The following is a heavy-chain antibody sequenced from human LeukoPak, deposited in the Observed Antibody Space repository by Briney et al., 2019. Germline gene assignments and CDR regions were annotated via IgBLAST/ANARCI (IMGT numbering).Heavy chain of an antibody. CDR1: GGSISSYY. V-gene: IGHV4-59*01. CDR2: IYYSGST. Sequence: PSETLSLTCTVSGGSISSYYWSWILQPPGKGLEWIGYIYYSGSTNYNPSLKSRVTISVDTSKNQFSLKLSSVTAADTAVYYCASGLPYYYYGMDVWGQGTTVTVSS. J-gene: IGHJ6*02. D-gene: IGHD5-12*01. CDR3: ASGLPYYYYGMDV.